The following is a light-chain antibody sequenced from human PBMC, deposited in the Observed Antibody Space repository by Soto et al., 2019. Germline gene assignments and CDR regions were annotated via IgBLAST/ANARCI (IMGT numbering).Light chain of an antibody. J-gene: IGKJ3*01. Sequence: DIQMTQSPSSLSASVGDRVSIACRASQSIRSHLNWYQQKAGKAPKVLIYAASSLQGGVPSRFGGSGSGTDFTLTIKSLQPEDFATYYCQQSFSSPFTFGPGTKVDIK. CDR2: AAS. V-gene: IGKV1-39*01. CDR3: QQSFSSPFT. CDR1: QSIRSH.